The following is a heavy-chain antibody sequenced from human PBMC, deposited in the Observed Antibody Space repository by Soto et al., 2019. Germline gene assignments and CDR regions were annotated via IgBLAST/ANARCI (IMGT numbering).Heavy chain of an antibody. V-gene: IGHV4-61*01. D-gene: IGHD2-2*01. CDR3: ARHCSSATCPGGDP. J-gene: IGHJ5*02. CDR1: AGSVSSVSYY. CDR2: IYYSGST. Sequence: SETLSLTCTVSAGSVSSVSYYWSWIRQPPGKGLEWIGYIYYSGSTNYNPSLKSRVTMSVDTSKNQFSLKLSSVTAADTAVYYGARHCSSATCPGGDPWG.